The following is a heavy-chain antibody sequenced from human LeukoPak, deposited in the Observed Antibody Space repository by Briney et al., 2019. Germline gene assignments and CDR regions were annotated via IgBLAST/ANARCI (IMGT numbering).Heavy chain of an antibody. CDR1: GCTFSSYA. V-gene: IGHV3-30*04. CDR2: ISYDGSNK. D-gene: IGHD2-15*01. CDR3: ARHRGVVVVAALDY. Sequence: GGSLRLSCAASGCTFSSYAMHWVRQAPGKGLEWVAVISYDGSNKYYADPVKGRFTIIRDNYKNMLYRQMYSLRAEDAAVYYCARHRGVVVVAALDYWGQGTLVTVSS. J-gene: IGHJ4*02.